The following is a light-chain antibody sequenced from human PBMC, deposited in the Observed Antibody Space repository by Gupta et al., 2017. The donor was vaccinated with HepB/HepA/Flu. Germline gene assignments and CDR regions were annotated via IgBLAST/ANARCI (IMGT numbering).Light chain of an antibody. J-gene: IGLJ2*01. V-gene: IGLV3-1*01. Sequence: SYELTQPPSVSVSPGQTASITCSGDKLGDKYACWYQQKQGQSPVLVIYQDSKRPSGIPECVSGSNSATTVTMNSRGTQAMDESYYYSQEWKRNTALFGGGTKLTVL. CDR3: QEWKRNTAL. CDR2: QDS. CDR1: KLGDKY.